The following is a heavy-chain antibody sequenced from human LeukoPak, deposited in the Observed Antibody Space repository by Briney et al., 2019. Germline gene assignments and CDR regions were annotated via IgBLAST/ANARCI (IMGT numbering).Heavy chain of an antibody. J-gene: IGHJ4*02. CDR2: IVVGSGNT. Sequence: GTSVKVSCKASGFTFTSSAVQWVRQARGQRLEWIGWIVVGSGNTNYAQKFQERVTITRDMSTSTAYMELSSLRSEDTAVYYCAAFPLAGYIPDYWGQGTLVTVSS. CDR1: GFTFTSSA. CDR3: AAFPLAGYIPDY. D-gene: IGHD5-18*01. V-gene: IGHV1-58*01.